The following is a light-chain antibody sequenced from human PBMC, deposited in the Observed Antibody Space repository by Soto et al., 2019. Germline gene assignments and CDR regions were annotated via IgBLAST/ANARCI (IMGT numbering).Light chain of an antibody. V-gene: IGKV3-20*01. J-gene: IGKJ2*01. Sequence: ENVLTQSPGTLSLSPGERATLSCRASQSVTNNFFAWYQQRPGQAPRLLIYGISNRATGIPDRFSGSGSGTDFPLTISRLEPEDFVVYYCQQYITLPHTFGQGTKLEVK. CDR1: QSVTNNF. CDR3: QQYITLPHT. CDR2: GIS.